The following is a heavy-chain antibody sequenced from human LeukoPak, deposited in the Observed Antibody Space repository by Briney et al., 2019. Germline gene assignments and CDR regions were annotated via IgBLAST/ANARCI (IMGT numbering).Heavy chain of an antibody. CDR3: ARQGYCSSTGCYIVYWFDP. Sequence: ASVQVSCKASGYTFTSYGISWVRQAPGQGLEWMGWISAYNGNTNYAQKLQGRVTMTTDTSTSTAYMELRSLRSDDTAVYYCARQGYCSSTGCYIVYWFDPWGQGALVTVSS. D-gene: IGHD2-2*02. CDR2: ISAYNGNT. J-gene: IGHJ5*02. CDR1: GYTFTSYG. V-gene: IGHV1-18*01.